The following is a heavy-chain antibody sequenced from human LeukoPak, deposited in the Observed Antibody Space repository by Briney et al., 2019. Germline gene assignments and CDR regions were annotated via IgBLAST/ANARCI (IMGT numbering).Heavy chain of an antibody. J-gene: IGHJ6*03. CDR2: FYHGGST. CDR3: ARNPYYYNCMDV. Sequence: SETLSLTCTVSGYSISTGYYWDWIRQPPGKGLEWIGTFYHGGSTYYNPSLKSRVTISVDTSKNQFPLNLTSVTAADTAVYYCARNPYYYNCMDVWGKGTTVTVSS. CDR1: GYSISTGYY. V-gene: IGHV4-38-2*02.